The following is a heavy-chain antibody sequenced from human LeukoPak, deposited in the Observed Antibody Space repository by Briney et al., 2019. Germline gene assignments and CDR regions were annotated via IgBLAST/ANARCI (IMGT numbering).Heavy chain of an antibody. D-gene: IGHD5-18*01. V-gene: IGHV3-74*01. CDR2: INSDGSST. Sequence: GGSLRLSCAASGFTFSTYWMHWVRQAPGKGLVWVSRINSDGSSTSYADSVKGRFTISRDNAKNSLYLQMNSLRAEDTAVYYCARGRQLWFMDVWGKGTTVTVSS. J-gene: IGHJ6*04. CDR1: GFTFSTYW. CDR3: ARGRQLWFMDV.